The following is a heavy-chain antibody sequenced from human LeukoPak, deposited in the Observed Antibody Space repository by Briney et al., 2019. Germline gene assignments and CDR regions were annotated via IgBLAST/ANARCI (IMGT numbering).Heavy chain of an antibody. CDR3: ARGEFYSSGYYYFDY. CDR1: GFTFSSYG. V-gene: IGHV3-33*01. D-gene: IGHD3-22*01. J-gene: IGHJ4*02. CDR2: IWYDGSNK. Sequence: PGGSLRLSCAASGFTFSSYGMHWVRQAPGKGLEWVAVIWYDGSNKYYADSVKGRFTISRDNSKNTLYLQMNSLRAEDTAVYYCARGEFYSSGYYYFDYWGQGTLVTVSS.